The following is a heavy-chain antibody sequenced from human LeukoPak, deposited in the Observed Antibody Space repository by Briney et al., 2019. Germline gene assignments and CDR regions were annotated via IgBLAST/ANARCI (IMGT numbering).Heavy chain of an antibody. D-gene: IGHD5-18*01. Sequence: ASVKVCCKTSGYNFNRYTITWVRQAPGQGLEWMGWVSTSNGATNYAEKFQGRVTMTTEAVTKTAYMELRRLTSGDTAMYFCARVSDTSMVTPGFDSWGQGTLVTVS. J-gene: IGHJ4*02. CDR1: GYNFNRYT. CDR2: VSTSNGAT. V-gene: IGHV1-18*01. CDR3: ARVSDTSMVTPGFDS.